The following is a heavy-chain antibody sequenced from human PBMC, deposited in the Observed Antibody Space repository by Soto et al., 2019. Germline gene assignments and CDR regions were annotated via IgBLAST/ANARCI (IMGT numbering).Heavy chain of an antibody. V-gene: IGHV5-51*01. Sequence: GESLKISCKGSGYSFTSYWIGWVRQMPGKGLEWMGIFYPGDSDTRYSPSFQGQVTISADKSISTAYLQWSSLKASDTAMYYCARVRGQLLYDYYYGMDVWGQGTTVTVSS. CDR2: FYPGDSDT. CDR3: ARVRGQLLYDYYYGMDV. D-gene: IGHD2-2*01. J-gene: IGHJ6*02. CDR1: GYSFTSYW.